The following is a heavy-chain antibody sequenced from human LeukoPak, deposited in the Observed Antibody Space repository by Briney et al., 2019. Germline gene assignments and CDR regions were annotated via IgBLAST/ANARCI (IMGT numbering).Heavy chain of an antibody. J-gene: IGHJ4*02. CDR1: GYTFTSYD. Sequence: GASVKVSCKASGYTFTSYDINWVRQATGQGLEWMGWMNPNSGNTGYAQKFQGRVTMTRNTSISTAYMELSSLRSEDTAVYYCARGYCSSTSCYTEFDYWGQGTLVTVSS. D-gene: IGHD2-2*02. CDR2: MNPNSGNT. V-gene: IGHV1-8*01. CDR3: ARGYCSSTSCYTEFDY.